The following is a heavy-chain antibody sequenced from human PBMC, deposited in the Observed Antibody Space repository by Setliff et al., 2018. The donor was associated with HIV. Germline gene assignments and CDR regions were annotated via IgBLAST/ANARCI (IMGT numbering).Heavy chain of an antibody. D-gene: IGHD5-12*01. V-gene: IGHV4-38-2*01. CDR2: IYYSGST. Sequence: SETLSLTCAVSGYSISSGYYWGWIRQPPGKGLEWIGSIYYSGSTYYNPSLKSRVTISVDTSKNQFSLKLSSVTAADTAVYYCARRGDGYNYYWYFDIWGRGTLVTVSS. CDR1: GYSISSGYY. CDR3: ARRGDGYNYYWYFDI. J-gene: IGHJ2*01.